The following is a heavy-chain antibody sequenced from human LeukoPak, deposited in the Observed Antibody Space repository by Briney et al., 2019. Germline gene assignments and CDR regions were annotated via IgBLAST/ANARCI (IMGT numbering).Heavy chain of an antibody. CDR3: ATLTTPGWFNP. Sequence: GGSLRLSCAASGFTFDDYAMHWVRQAPGKGLEWVSGISWNSGSIGYADSVKGRFTISRDNAKNSLYLQMNSLRAEDTAVYYCATLTTPGWFNPWGQGTLVTVSS. CDR1: GFTFDDYA. J-gene: IGHJ5*02. V-gene: IGHV3-9*01. CDR2: ISWNSGSI. D-gene: IGHD1-1*01.